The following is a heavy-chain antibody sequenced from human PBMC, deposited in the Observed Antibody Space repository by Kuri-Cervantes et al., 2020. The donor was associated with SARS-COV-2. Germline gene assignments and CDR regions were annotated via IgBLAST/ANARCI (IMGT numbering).Heavy chain of an antibody. Sequence: GGSLRLSCEVSGFLFSASAIHWVRQASGKGLEWVGRVRGKANNYATAYAASVKGRFTISRDDSKNMAYLQMNSLKTEDTAVYYCTRVTGDYLYYYFDYWGQGTLVTVSS. D-gene: IGHD4-17*01. J-gene: IGHJ4*02. V-gene: IGHV3-73*01. CDR3: TRVTGDYLYYYFDY. CDR1: GFLFSASA. CDR2: VRGKANNYAT.